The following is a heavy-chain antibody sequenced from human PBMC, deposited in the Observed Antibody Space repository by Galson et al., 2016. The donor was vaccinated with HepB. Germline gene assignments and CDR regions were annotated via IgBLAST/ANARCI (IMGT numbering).Heavy chain of an antibody. V-gene: IGHV3-15*01. CDR3: TTVTMLRGAPVTRVSGLDV. Sequence: SLRLSCAASGFTFSNTWMSWVRQAPGKGLEWVGRIQSKTDGGITDFAAPVRGRFTISRDDSESTLYLQMTSLKTEDTAVYYCTTVTMLRGAPVTRVSGLDVWGQGTTVTVSS. D-gene: IGHD3-10*01. J-gene: IGHJ6*02. CDR2: IQSKTDGGIT. CDR1: GFTFSNTW.